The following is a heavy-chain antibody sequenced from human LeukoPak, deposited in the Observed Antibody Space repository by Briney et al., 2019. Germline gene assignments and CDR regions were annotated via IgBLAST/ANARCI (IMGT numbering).Heavy chain of an antibody. CDR3: ARDQGSSSWYPLYYFDY. CDR2: INPNSGGT. D-gene: IGHD6-13*01. V-gene: IGHV1-2*02. J-gene: IGHJ4*02. Sequence: ASVKVSCKASGYTFTGYYMHWVRQAPGQGLEWMGWINPNSGGTNYAQKFQGRVTMTRDTSISTAYMELSRLRSEDMAVYYCARDQGSSSWYPLYYFDYWGQGTLVTVSS. CDR1: GYTFTGYY.